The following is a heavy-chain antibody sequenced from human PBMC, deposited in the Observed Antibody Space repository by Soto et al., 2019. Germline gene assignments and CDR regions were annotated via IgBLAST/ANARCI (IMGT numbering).Heavy chain of an antibody. J-gene: IGHJ5*02. D-gene: IGHD1-26*01. CDR3: ARLKGAFFLTTYNWFDP. Sequence: SETLSLTCTVSGDSISSSSYYWGWIRQPPGKGLEWIGDIYYSGTTHYNPSLKSRVTISIDTSKNQFSLHLRSVTAADTAVYYCARLKGAFFLTTYNWFDPWGQGIPVTVSS. CDR2: IYYSGTT. V-gene: IGHV4-39*01. CDR1: GDSISSSSYY.